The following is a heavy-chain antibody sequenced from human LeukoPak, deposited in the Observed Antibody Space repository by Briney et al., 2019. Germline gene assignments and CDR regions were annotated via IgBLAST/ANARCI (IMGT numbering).Heavy chain of an antibody. CDR3: ARGTTYCGSGCHSLTDY. Sequence: SGGSLRLSCAASGFTFSSFSMNWVRQAPGKGLEWVSSISSSRGSIYYEDSLKGRFTISRDNARNSLYLQMDSLRAEDTAVYYCARGTTYCGSGCHSLTDYWGQGTLVSVSS. CDR1: GFTFSSFS. J-gene: IGHJ4*02. V-gene: IGHV3-21*01. CDR2: ISSSRGSI. D-gene: IGHD2-21*02.